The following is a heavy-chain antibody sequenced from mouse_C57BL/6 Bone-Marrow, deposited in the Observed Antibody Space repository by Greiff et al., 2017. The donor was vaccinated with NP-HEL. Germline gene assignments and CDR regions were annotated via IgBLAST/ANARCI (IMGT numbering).Heavy chain of an antibody. D-gene: IGHD2-4*01. Sequence: EVKLVESGGDLVKPGGSLKLSCAASGFTFSSYGMSWVRQTPDKRLEWVATISSGGSYTYYPDSVTGRFPISRDTAKNTLYLQMSRLKSEDTAMYYCAKQGEGQDDYNPYDTMDYWGQGTSVTVSS. CDR3: AKQGEGQDDYNPYDTMDY. V-gene: IGHV5-6*01. J-gene: IGHJ4*01. CDR1: GFTFSSYG. CDR2: ISSGGSYT.